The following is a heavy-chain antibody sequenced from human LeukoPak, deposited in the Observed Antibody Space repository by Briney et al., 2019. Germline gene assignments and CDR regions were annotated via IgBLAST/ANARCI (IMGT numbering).Heavy chain of an antibody. J-gene: IGHJ3*02. CDR1: GGSISSSSYY. D-gene: IGHD1-26*01. V-gene: IGHV4-39*01. Sequence: SETLSLTCTVSGGSISSSSYYWGWIRQPPGKGLEWIGSIYYSGSTYYNPSLKSRVTISVDTSKNQFSLKLSSVTATDTAAYFCATNRVGTYDRPFDIWGQGTMVTVSS. CDR2: IYYSGST. CDR3: ATNRVGTYDRPFDI.